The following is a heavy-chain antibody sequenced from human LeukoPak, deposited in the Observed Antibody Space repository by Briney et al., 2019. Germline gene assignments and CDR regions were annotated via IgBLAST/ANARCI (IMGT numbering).Heavy chain of an antibody. J-gene: IGHJ6*02. D-gene: IGHD3-10*01. CDR3: AREDRGLYYYGLDV. CDR2: IYTSGST. CDR1: GGSISSYY. V-gene: IGHV4-4*07. Sequence: SETLSLTCTVSGGSISSYYWSWLRQPAGKGPEWIGRIYTSGSTNYNPSLKSRVTMSVDTSKNQFSLKLSSVTAADTAVYYCAREDRGLYYYGLDVWGQGTTVTVSS.